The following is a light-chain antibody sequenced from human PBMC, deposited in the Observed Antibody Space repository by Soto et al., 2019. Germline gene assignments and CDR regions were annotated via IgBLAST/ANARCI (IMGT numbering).Light chain of an antibody. J-gene: IGKJ1*01. V-gene: IGKV3-15*01. CDR3: QQYNNWPRT. Sequence: EVVMTQSPATLSVSPGERATLSCRASQRVSSNLAWYQQKPGQAPRLLIYGSSIRATGIPARFSGSGSGTEFTLTISTLQSEDYAVYYCQQYNNWPRTFGQGTKGDIK. CDR2: GSS. CDR1: QRVSSN.